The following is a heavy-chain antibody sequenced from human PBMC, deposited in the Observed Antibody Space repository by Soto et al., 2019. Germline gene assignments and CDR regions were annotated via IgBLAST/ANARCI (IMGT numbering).Heavy chain of an antibody. CDR2: IYYSGST. V-gene: IGHV4-39*01. CDR1: GGSISSSSYY. CDR3: ARRGTAADLEYYFDY. Sequence: QLQLQESGPGLVKPSETLSLTCTVSGGSISSSSYYWGWIRQPPGKGLEWIGSIYYSGSTYYNPSLKSRVTISVDTSKNQFSLKLSSVTAADTAVYYCARRGTAADLEYYFDYWGQGTLVTVSS. J-gene: IGHJ4*02. D-gene: IGHD6-13*01.